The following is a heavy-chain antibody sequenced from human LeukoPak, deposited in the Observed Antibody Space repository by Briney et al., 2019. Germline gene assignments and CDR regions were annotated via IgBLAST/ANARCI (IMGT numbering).Heavy chain of an antibody. D-gene: IGHD1-26*01. J-gene: IGHJ4*02. V-gene: IGHV3-21*04. Sequence: GGSLRLSCAASGFRFSSDNLNWVRQAPGKGLEWVSSISYTGTYIYYADSVKGRFTISRDNAQNSLYLQMNSLRAEDTAIYYCVRDRGTYRPIDYWGQGTLVTVSS. CDR2: ISYTGTYI. CDR1: GFRFSSDN. CDR3: VRDRGTYRPIDY.